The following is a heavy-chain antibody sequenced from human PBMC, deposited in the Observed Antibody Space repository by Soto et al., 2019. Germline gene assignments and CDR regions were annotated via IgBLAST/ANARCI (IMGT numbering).Heavy chain of an antibody. Sequence: LRLSCAASGFTFRSYNMNWVRQAPGKGLDWLSYISSSSSTTYYADSVKGRFTISRDNSKNMLFLQMNSLRAEDTAIYYCAKKVNSGSGSQYFDYWGQGTLVTVSS. V-gene: IGHV3-48*01. CDR3: AKKVNSGSGSQYFDY. CDR1: GFTFRSYN. D-gene: IGHD3-10*01. J-gene: IGHJ4*02. CDR2: ISSSSSTT.